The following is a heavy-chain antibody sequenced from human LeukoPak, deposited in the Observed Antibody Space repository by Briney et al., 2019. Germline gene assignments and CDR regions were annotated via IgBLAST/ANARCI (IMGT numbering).Heavy chain of an antibody. CDR3: ARERVGATTGFDY. V-gene: IGHV4-34*01. CDR2: INHSGST. J-gene: IGHJ4*02. CDR1: GGSFSGYY. Sequence: KSSETLSLTCAVYGGSFSGYYWSWIRQPPGKGLEWIGEINHSGSTNYNPSLKSRVTISVDTSKNQFSLKLSSVTAADTAVYYCARERVGATTGFDYWGQGTLVTVSS. D-gene: IGHD1-26*01.